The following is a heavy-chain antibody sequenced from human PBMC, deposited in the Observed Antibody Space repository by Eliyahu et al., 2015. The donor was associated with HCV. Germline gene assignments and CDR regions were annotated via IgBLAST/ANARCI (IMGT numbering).Heavy chain of an antibody. CDR3: ASGGGGIAVAGTGGWFDP. CDR2: IYDSGSX. V-gene: IGHV4-59*01. CDR1: GASISSYY. Sequence: QVQLQESGPGLVKPSETLSLTXTVXGASISSYYWSWIRXPPGKGXEWFGYIYDSGSXFYXPSLESRVTISLDTSKNQLSLKLTSVTAADTAVYYCASGGGGIAVAGTGGWFDPWGQGTLVTVSS. D-gene: IGHD6-19*01. J-gene: IGHJ5*02.